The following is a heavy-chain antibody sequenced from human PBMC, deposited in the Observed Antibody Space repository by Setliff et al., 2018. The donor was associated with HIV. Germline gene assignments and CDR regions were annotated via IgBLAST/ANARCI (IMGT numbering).Heavy chain of an antibody. J-gene: IGHJ5*02. D-gene: IGHD3-22*01. CDR2: IYTSGST. CDR3: ARSYYYDSSGYSSRYWFDP. V-gene: IGHV4-61*02. CDR1: GGSISSGSYY. Sequence: SETLSLTCTVSGGSISSGSYYWNWIRQPAGKGLEWIGRIYTSGSTNYNPSLKSRVTISVDTSRNQFSLKLSSVTAADTAVYYGARSYYYDSSGYSSRYWFDPWGQGTLVTVSS.